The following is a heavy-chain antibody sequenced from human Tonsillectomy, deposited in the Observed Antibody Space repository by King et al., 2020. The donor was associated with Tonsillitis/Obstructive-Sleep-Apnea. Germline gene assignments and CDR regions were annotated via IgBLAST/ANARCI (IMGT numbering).Heavy chain of an antibody. CDR3: AIDCVVPAAIITPYYYYYYMDV. Sequence: VQLVESGGGLVKPGGSLRLSCAASGFTFSSYSMNWVRQAPGKGLEWVSSISSSSSYIYYADSVKGRFTISRDNAKNSLYLQMNSLRAEDTAVYYCAIDCVVPAAIITPYYYYYYMDVWGKGTTVTVSS. V-gene: IGHV3-21*01. J-gene: IGHJ6*03. CDR1: GFTFSSYS. D-gene: IGHD2-2*02. CDR2: ISSSSSYI.